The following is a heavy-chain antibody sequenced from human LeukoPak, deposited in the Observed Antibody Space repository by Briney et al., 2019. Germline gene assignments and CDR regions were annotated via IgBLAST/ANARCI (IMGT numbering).Heavy chain of an antibody. J-gene: IGHJ6*03. V-gene: IGHV1-69*13. CDR2: IIPIFGTA. Sequence: ASVKVSCKASGGTFSSYAISWVRQAPGQGLEWMGGIIPIFGTANYAQKLQGRVTITADESTSTAYMELSSLRSEDTAVYYCAVGNYHYYYMDVWGKGTTVTVSS. CDR3: AVGNYHYYYMDV. D-gene: IGHD1-26*01. CDR1: GGTFSSYA.